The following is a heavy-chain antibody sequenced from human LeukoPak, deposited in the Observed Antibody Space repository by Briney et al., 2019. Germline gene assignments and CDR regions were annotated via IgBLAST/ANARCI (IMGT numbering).Heavy chain of an antibody. Sequence: GGSLRLSCAASGFTFSTYGMHWVRQAPGKGLEWVALISYAGSSKYYADSVKGRFTISRDNSKNTLYLQMNSLRAEDTAMYYCAKREVSYFDYWGQGTLVTVSS. CDR2: ISYAGSSK. CDR3: AKREVSYFDY. CDR1: GFTFSTYG. J-gene: IGHJ4*02. V-gene: IGHV3-30*18. D-gene: IGHD1-26*01.